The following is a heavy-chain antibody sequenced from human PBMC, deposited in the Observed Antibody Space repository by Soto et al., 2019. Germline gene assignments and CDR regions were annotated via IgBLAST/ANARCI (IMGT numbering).Heavy chain of an antibody. J-gene: IGHJ4*02. CDR1: GVAMTYCGYS. CDR3: ARGDGYDSFDF. V-gene: IGHV4-30-2*06. Sequence: TLSLTCSFSGVAMTYCGYSWSWIRRSPEKGLEWLGYIGHLETAYYNSSFKSRLTLSIDRTRNQFSLRLSSMSAADKAVYYCARGDGYDSFDFWGQGIQVTVSS. CDR2: IGHLETA. D-gene: IGHD5-18*01.